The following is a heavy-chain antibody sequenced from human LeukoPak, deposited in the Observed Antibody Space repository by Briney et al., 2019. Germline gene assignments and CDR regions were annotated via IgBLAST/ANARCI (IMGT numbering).Heavy chain of an antibody. Sequence: GRSLRLSCAASGFTFDDYAMHWVRQAPGKGLEWVSGISWNSGSIAYADSVKGRFTISRDNALNSLYLQMNSLRAEDTAIYYCARSIPYGTTWYGRSDYWGQGTLVTVSS. J-gene: IGHJ4*02. CDR3: ARSIPYGTTWYGRSDY. D-gene: IGHD6-13*01. CDR2: ISWNSGSI. V-gene: IGHV3-9*01. CDR1: GFTFDDYA.